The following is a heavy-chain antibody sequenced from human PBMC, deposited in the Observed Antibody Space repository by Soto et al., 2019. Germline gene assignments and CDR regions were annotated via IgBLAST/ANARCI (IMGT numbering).Heavy chain of an antibody. Sequence: ASVKVSCKASGYTFTSYGISWVRQAPGQGLEWMGWISAYNGNTNYAQKLQGRVTMTTDTSTSTAYMGLRSLRSDDTAVYYCARVAGLLWFGELHDPGYGMDVWGQGTTVTVSS. J-gene: IGHJ6*02. V-gene: IGHV1-18*01. CDR2: ISAYNGNT. D-gene: IGHD3-10*01. CDR1: GYTFTSYG. CDR3: ARVAGLLWFGELHDPGYGMDV.